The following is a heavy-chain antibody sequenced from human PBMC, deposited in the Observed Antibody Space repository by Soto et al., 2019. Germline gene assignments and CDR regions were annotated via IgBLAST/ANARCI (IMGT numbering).Heavy chain of an antibody. D-gene: IGHD6-19*01. CDR1: GFGFSTHA. CDR2: ITNTGITT. CDR3: ATGYTKNTNGWTAGH. Sequence: LRLSCAASGFGFSTHALSWVRQAPGKGLEWLSSITNTGITTHYADSVKGRFTISRGNSQTTPYLQMNSLRVDDTAVYYCATGYTKNTNGWTAGHWGQGTLVTVSS. J-gene: IGHJ4*02. V-gene: IGHV3-23*01.